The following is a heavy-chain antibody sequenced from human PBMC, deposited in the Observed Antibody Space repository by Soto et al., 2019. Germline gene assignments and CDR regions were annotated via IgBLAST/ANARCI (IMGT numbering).Heavy chain of an antibody. D-gene: IGHD3-9*01. J-gene: IGHJ3*02. CDR2: IYYSGST. V-gene: IGHV4-31*03. CDR1: GGSISSGAYY. CDR3: ARNPYYDILTGYYGPRAGDAFDI. Sequence: TLSLTCTVSGGSISSGAYYWSWIRQHPGKGLEWIGYIYYSGSTYSNPSLKSRVTISVDTSKNQFSLKLSSVTAADTAVYYCARNPYYDILTGYYGPRAGDAFDIWGQGTMVTVSS.